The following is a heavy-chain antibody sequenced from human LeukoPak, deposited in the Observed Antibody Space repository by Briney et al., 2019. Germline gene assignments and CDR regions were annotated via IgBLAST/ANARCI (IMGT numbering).Heavy chain of an antibody. Sequence: GGSLRLSCSASGFTVSSNFMSWVRQAPGEGLEWVSVIYSGDSTYYADSVKGRFTISRDNSKNTLYLQMNSLRAEDTAVYYCARSSAGYYYYGMDVWGQGTTVTVSS. CDR1: GFTVSSNF. V-gene: IGHV3-66*02. D-gene: IGHD6-13*01. CDR3: ARSSAGYYYYGMDV. J-gene: IGHJ6*02. CDR2: IYSGDST.